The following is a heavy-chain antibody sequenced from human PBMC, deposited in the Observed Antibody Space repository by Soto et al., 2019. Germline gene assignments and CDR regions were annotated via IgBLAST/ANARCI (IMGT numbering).Heavy chain of an antibody. CDR2: ISYDGSNK. J-gene: IGHJ4*02. CDR3: ARDTSGGYYDILTGSLPGDY. CDR1: GFTFSSYA. D-gene: IGHD3-9*01. Sequence: GGSLRLSCAASGFTFSSYAMHWVRQAPGKGLEWVAVISYDGSNKYYADSVKGRFTISRDNSKNTLYLQMNSLRAEDTAVYYCARDTSGGYYDILTGSLPGDYWGQGTLVTVSS. V-gene: IGHV3-30-3*01.